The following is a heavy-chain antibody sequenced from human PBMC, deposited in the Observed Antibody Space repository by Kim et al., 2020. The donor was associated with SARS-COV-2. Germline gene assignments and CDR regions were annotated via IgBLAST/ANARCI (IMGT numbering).Heavy chain of an antibody. D-gene: IGHD3-3*02. CDR1: GFTFNNYA. CDR3: AKKAFVGFSAAFDI. CDR2: ISGSGGST. Sequence: GGSLRLSCAASGFTFNNYAMTWVRQAPGKGLEWVSAISGSGGSTYYADSVKGRFTISRDNSKNTLYLQMNSLRADDTAVYYCAKKAFVGFSAAFDIWGQGTMVTVSS. J-gene: IGHJ3*02. V-gene: IGHV3-23*01.